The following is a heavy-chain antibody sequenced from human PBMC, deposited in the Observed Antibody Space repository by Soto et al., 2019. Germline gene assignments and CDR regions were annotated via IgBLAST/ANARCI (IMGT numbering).Heavy chain of an antibody. V-gene: IGHV3-30*03. J-gene: IGHJ5*02. CDR2: ISYDGTNK. Sequence: QVQLVESGGGVVQPGRSLRLSCVASGFIFNDYAMHWVRQAPGKGLEWVAFISYDGTNKYYADSVKGRFTVSRDPSSNTLYLEMNSLGPEYTAFYFCATPRLGITPSPFDPWGQGTLVAVSS. CDR1: GFIFNDYA. D-gene: IGHD1-20*01. CDR3: ATPRLGITPSPFDP.